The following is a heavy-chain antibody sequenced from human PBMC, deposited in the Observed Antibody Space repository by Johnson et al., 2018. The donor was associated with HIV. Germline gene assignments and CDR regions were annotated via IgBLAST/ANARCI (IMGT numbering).Heavy chain of an antibody. J-gene: IGHJ3*02. D-gene: IGHD2-15*01. Sequence: VQLVESGGGLVKPGGSLRVSCAASGFTVSSNYMNWVRQAPGKGLERVALLYSDGNTYYADSVKGRFTISRDISQNTLSLQMNGLRAEDTAVYYCARDRRVSREGYCSGGTCYPYIAYSDAFDIWGQGTMVTVSS. CDR2: LYSDGNT. CDR3: ARDRRVSREGYCSGGTCYPYIAYSDAFDI. CDR1: GFTVSSNY. V-gene: IGHV3-66*01.